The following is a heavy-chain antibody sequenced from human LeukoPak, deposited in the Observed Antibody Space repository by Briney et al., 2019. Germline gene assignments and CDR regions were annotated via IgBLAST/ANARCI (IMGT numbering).Heavy chain of an antibody. Sequence: ASVKVSCKASGYTFTGYYMHWVRQAPGQGLEWMGWINPNSGGTNYAQKFQGRVTMTRDTSISTAYMELSRLRSDDTAVYYCARGSFDWLLGKEGYYYYYMDVWGKGTTVTVSS. CDR2: INPNSGGT. CDR1: GYTFTGYY. D-gene: IGHD3-9*01. CDR3: ARGSFDWLLGKEGYYYYYMDV. J-gene: IGHJ6*03. V-gene: IGHV1-2*02.